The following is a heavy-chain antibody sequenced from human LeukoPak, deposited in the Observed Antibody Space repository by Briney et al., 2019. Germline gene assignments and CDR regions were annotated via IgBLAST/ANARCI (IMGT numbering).Heavy chain of an antibody. CDR2: IYYGGST. CDR3: ARNDGWFGELSRFDY. J-gene: IGHJ4*02. V-gene: IGHV4-31*03. D-gene: IGHD3-10*01. CDR1: GGSISSGGYY. Sequence: SSETLSLTCTVSGGSISSGGYYWSWIRQHPGKGLEWIGYIYYGGSTYYNPSLKSRVTISVDTSKNQFSLKLSSATAADTAVYYCARNDGWFGELSRFDYWGQGTLVTVSS.